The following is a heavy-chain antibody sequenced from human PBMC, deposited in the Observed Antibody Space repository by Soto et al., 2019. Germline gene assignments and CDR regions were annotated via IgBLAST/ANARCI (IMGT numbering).Heavy chain of an antibody. J-gene: IGHJ3*02. CDR2: IYYSGST. V-gene: IGHV4-31*03. D-gene: IGHD3-22*01. CDR3: ARDGLGYYDSSGYYSGPDAFDI. CDR1: GGSISSGGYY. Sequence: KTSETLSLTCTVSGGSISSGGYYWSWIRQHPGKGLEWIGYIYYSGSTYYNPSLKSRVTISVDTSKNQFSLKLSSVTAADTAVYYCARDGLGYYDSSGYYSGPDAFDIWGQGTMVTVS.